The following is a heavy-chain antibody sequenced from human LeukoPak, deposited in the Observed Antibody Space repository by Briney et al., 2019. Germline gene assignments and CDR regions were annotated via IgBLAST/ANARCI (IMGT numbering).Heavy chain of an antibody. D-gene: IGHD3-22*01. J-gene: IGHJ4*02. CDR1: GFTFSSYG. CDR2: ISYDGSNK. CDR3: AKDHDSGYYDSSGYSDY. V-gene: IGHV3-30*18. Sequence: GGSLRLSCAASGFTFSSYGMHWVRQAPGKGLEWVAVISYDGSNKYYADSVKGRFTISRDNSKNTLYLQMNSLRAEDTAVYYCAKDHDSGYYDSSGYSDYWGQGTLVTVSS.